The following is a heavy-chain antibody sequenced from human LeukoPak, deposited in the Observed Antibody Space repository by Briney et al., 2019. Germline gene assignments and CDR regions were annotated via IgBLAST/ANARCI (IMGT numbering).Heavy chain of an antibody. V-gene: IGHV3-23*01. CDR2: ISGSGGST. D-gene: IGHD2-2*01. CDR3: AKVSGRDLVPAAPYNWFDP. Sequence: PGGSLRLSCAASGFTFSSYAMSWVRQAPGKGLEWVSAISGSGGSTYYADSVKGRFTISRDNSKNTLYLQMNSLRAEDTAVYYCAKVSGRDLVPAAPYNWFDPWGQGTLVTVSS. CDR1: GFTFSSYA. J-gene: IGHJ5*02.